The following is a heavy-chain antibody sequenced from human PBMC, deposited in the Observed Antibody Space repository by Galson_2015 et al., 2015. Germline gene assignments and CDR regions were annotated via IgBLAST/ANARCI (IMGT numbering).Heavy chain of an antibody. CDR3: AGADYGDSVGNYYYGMDV. CDR2: IYSGGST. J-gene: IGHJ6*02. V-gene: IGHV3-66*02. CDR1: GFTVSSNY. D-gene: IGHD4-17*01. Sequence: SLRLSCAASGFTVSSNYMSWVRQTPGKGLEWVSVIYSGGSTYYADSVKGRFTIPRDNSKNTLYLQMNSLRGEDTAVYYCAGADYGDSVGNYYYGMDVWGQGTTVTVSS.